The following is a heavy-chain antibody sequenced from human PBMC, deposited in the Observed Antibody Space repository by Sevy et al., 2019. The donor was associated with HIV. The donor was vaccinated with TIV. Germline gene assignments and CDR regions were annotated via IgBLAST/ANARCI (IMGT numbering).Heavy chain of an antibody. CDR3: ERAYTMTGDSSSWHGDY. CDR1: GFTFSSYS. J-gene: IGHJ4*02. D-gene: IGHD6-13*01. CDR2: ISSSCSYI. V-gene: IGHV3-21*01. Sequence: GGYLRLSCAASGFTFSSYSMNWVRQAPGKGLEWVSSISSSCSYIYYADSVKGRFTISRDNAKNSLYLQMNSLRAEDTAVYYHERAYTMTGDSSSWHGDYWGQGTLVTVSS.